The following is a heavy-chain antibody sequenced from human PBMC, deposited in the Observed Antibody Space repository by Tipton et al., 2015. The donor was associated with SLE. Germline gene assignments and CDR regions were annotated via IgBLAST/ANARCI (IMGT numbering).Heavy chain of an antibody. CDR1: GFSISSSSYT. J-gene: IGHJ5*02. V-gene: IGHV4-39*01. CDR3: ARLPTGFPNWFDP. D-gene: IGHD4-17*01. Sequence: TLSLTRTVSGFSISSSSYTWGWIRQPPGKGLEWIGTIHYSGTTYYNPSLRSRVTISVDTSKNQFSLKLSSVTAADTAVYYCARLPTGFPNWFDPWGQGTLVTVSS. CDR2: IHYSGTT.